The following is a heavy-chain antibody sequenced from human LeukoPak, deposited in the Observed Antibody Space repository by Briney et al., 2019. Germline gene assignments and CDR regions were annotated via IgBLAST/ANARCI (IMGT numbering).Heavy chain of an antibody. J-gene: IGHJ6*03. CDR2: INHSGST. CDR3: ARGPPQYCSSTSCYGYYYYYMDV. D-gene: IGHD2-2*01. Sequence: PSETLSLTCAVYGRSFSGYYWSWIRQPPGKGLEWIGEINHSGSTNYNPSLKSRVTISVDTSKNQFSLKLSSVTAADTAVYYCARGPPQYCSSTSCYGYYYYYMDVWGKGTTVTVSS. V-gene: IGHV4-34*01. CDR1: GRSFSGYY.